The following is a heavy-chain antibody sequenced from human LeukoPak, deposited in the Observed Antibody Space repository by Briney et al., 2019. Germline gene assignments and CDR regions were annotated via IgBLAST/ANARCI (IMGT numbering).Heavy chain of an antibody. CDR2: ISSSGDTI. J-gene: IGHJ4*02. CDR1: RFTFSNYA. Sequence: GGSLRLSCAASRFTFSNYAMSWVRQAPGKGLEWVSAISSSGDTIYYADSVKGRFTISRDNSDNTLYLQMNSLRAEDTAVYYCAKANYYGSGTSYRFHYFDCWGQGTLVTVSS. D-gene: IGHD3-10*01. V-gene: IGHV3-23*01. CDR3: AKANYYGSGTSYRFHYFDC.